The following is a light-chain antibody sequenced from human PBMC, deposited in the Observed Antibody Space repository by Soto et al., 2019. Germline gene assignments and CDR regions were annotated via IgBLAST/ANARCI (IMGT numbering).Light chain of an antibody. V-gene: IGLV2-11*01. J-gene: IGLJ1*01. CDR3: CSHGGRHSYV. CDR2: GVT. Sequence: QSALTQPRSVSGSPGQSVTISCTGTSSDVGGYDYVSWYQQHPGKAPKLMIYGVTKRPSGVPDRFSGSKSGNTASLTISGLQAEDESDYYCCSHGGRHSYVFRTGTKVTVL. CDR1: SSDVGGYDY.